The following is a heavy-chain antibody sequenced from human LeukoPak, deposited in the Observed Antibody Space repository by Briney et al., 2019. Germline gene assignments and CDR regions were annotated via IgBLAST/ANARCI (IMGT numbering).Heavy chain of an antibody. CDR3: AKDPVDYDFWSGYSPTDY. D-gene: IGHD3-3*01. J-gene: IGHJ4*02. Sequence: GGSWRLSGAASGFPFSSYAMSWVGRAPGKGRDWVSAISGSGGSTYYADSVKGRFTISRDNSKNTLYLQMNSLRAEDTAVYYCAKDPVDYDFWSGYSPTDYWGQGTLVTVSS. CDR2: ISGSGGST. CDR1: GFPFSSYA. V-gene: IGHV3-23*01.